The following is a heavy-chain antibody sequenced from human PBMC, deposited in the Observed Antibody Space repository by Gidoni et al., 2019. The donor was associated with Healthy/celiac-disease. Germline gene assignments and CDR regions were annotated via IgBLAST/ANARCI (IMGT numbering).Heavy chain of an antibody. CDR1: GFTFSSYS. J-gene: IGHJ4*02. D-gene: IGHD3-9*01. CDR3: ARDLTYYDILTGLGY. Sequence: EVQLVESGGGLVKPGGSLRLSGAASGFTFSSYSMNWVRQAPGKGLEWVSSISSSSSYIYYADSVKGRFTISRDNAKNSLYLQMNSLRAEDTAVYYCARDLTYYDILTGLGYWGQGTLVTVSS. V-gene: IGHV3-21*01. CDR2: ISSSSSYI.